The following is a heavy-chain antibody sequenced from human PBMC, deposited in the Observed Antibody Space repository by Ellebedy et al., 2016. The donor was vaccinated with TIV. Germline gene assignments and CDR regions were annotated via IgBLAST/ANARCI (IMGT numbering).Heavy chain of an antibody. Sequence: GESLKISXKASGYSFIYYWITWVRQMPGKGLEWMGVIYPSDSDIRYSPSFQGQITISADKSIKTAYLQWGSLKASDTAIYYCARQVAGGYNNYYMDVWGEGTTVTVSS. J-gene: IGHJ6*03. CDR1: GYSFIYYW. CDR3: ARQVAGGYNNYYMDV. CDR2: IYPSDSDI. D-gene: IGHD3-10*01. V-gene: IGHV5-51*01.